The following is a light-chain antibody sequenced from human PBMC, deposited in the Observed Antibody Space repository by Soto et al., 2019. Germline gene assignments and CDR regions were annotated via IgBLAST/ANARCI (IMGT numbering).Light chain of an antibody. CDR2: GNN. CDR1: SASIGAGYD. CDR3: CSYTSSITYV. J-gene: IGLJ1*01. Sequence: QSVLTQPPSVSGAPGQRVTISCTGNSASIGAGYDVHWYQQLPGTAPRLLIYGNNNRPSGVPDRFSGSKSGTSASLAITGLQAEDEADYYCCSYTSSITYVFGTGTKLTVL. V-gene: IGLV1-40*01.